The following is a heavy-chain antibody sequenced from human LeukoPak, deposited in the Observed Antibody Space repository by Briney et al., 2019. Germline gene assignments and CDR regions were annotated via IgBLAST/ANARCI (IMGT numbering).Heavy chain of an antibody. CDR3: AREAENYYDREWYYYMDV. D-gene: IGHD3-22*01. Sequence: GGSLRLSCAASGFTFSTYWMAWVRHAPGKGLEWVANIKGDESARHQADSVKGRFTISRDNSKNTLYLQMNSLRAEDTAVYYCAREAENYYDREWYYYMDVWGKGTTVTVSS. V-gene: IGHV3-7*03. CDR1: GFTFSTYW. J-gene: IGHJ6*03. CDR2: IKGDESAR.